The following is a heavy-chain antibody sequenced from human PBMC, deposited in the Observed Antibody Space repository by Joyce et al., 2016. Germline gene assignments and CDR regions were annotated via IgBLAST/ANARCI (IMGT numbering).Heavy chain of an antibody. CDR1: GYTLTELS. Sequence: QVQLVQSGAEVKKPGASVKVSCTVSGYTLTELSIYWVRQAPGKGLEWMGGLDPEDGEIMYAQKFQGRIIMTEDTSTDTAYMELSSLTSEDTAVYYCATTDQYDFWTGYPARQGYYHMDVWGQGTTVTVSS. V-gene: IGHV1-24*01. CDR2: LDPEDGEI. CDR3: ATTDQYDFWTGYPARQGYYHMDV. J-gene: IGHJ6*02. D-gene: IGHD3-3*01.